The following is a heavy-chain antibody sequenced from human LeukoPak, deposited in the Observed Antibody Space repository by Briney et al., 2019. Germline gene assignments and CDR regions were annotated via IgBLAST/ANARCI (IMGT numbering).Heavy chain of an antibody. CDR1: GGTFSSYA. CDR3: ARDHYSSSPADDYYYYMDV. V-gene: IGHV1-69*13. Sequence: ASVKVSCKASGGTFSSYAISWVRQAPGQGLEWMGGIIPIFGTANYAQKFQGRVTITADESTSTAYMELSSLRSEDTAVYYCARDHYSSSPADDYYYYMDVWGKGTTVTVSS. J-gene: IGHJ6*03. D-gene: IGHD6-6*01. CDR2: IIPIFGTA.